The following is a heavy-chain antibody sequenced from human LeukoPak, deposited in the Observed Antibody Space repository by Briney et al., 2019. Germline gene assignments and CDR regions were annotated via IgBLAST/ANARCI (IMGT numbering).Heavy chain of an antibody. V-gene: IGHV4-61*01. Sequence: PSETLSLTCTVSGGSFSSDNYYWTWLRQPPGTGLEWIGCTYYTGNSNYNPSLKSRVTISLDTSKNQFSLKLSSVTAADTAVYYCARGYYLPKTAEVGTTALFDYWGQGTLVTVSS. CDR2: TYYTGNS. D-gene: IGHD1-1*01. CDR1: GGSFSSDNYY. J-gene: IGHJ4*02. CDR3: ARGYYLPKTAEVGTTALFDY.